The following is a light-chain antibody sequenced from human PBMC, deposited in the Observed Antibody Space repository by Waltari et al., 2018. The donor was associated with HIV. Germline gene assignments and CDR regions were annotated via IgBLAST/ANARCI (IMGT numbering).Light chain of an antibody. CDR2: AAS. CDR1: QSVSSSY. J-gene: IGKJ1*01. Sequence: EIVLTQSPGTLSLSPGERATLSCRASQSVSSSYLAWYQQTPGQAPRLLIYAASSRATGIPDRFSGSGSGTEFTLTISSLQSEDSAVYYCQQYNNWPPWTFGQGTKVEIK. CDR3: QQYNNWPPWT. V-gene: IGKV3-20*01.